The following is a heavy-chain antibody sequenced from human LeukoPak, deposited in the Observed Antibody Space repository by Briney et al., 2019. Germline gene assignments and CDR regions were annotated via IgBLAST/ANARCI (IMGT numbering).Heavy chain of an antibody. CDR3: ARQVSAAAGEIDY. CDR1: GGSINSSSYY. CDR2: IYYSGST. D-gene: IGHD6-13*01. Sequence: PSETLSLTCTVSGGSINSSSYYWGWIRQPPGKGLEWIGSIYYSGSTYYNPSLKSRVTISVDTSKNQFSLKLSSVTAADTAVYYCARQVSAAAGEIDYWGQGTLVTVSS. J-gene: IGHJ4*02. V-gene: IGHV4-39*01.